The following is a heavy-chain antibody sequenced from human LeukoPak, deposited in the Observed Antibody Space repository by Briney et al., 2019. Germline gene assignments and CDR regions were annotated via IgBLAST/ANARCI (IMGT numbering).Heavy chain of an antibody. J-gene: IGHJ4*02. CDR1: GGSISSYY. D-gene: IGHD3-22*01. CDR3: ARGFYYYDSSVGY. CDR2: IYYSGST. V-gene: IGHV4-59*01. Sequence: SETLSLTCTVSGGSISSYYWSWIRQPPGKGLEWIGYIYYSGSTNYNPSLKSRVTISVDTSKNQFSLKLSSVTAADTAVYYCARGFYYYDSSVGYWGQGTLVTVSS.